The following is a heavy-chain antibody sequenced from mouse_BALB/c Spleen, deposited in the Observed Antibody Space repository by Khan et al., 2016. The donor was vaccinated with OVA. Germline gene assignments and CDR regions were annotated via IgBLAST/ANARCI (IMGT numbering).Heavy chain of an antibody. V-gene: IGHV1S137*01. CDR2: ISTYSGST. CDR1: GYTFTDYA. J-gene: IGHJ2*01. CDR3: ARPAYDGYYDY. Sequence: QVRLQQSGPELVRPGVSVKISCKGSGYTFTDYAMYWVKQSHAKSLEWIGLISTYSGSTNYNQKFKGKVTMTVDKSSSAAYMELARLTSEDSGIYYCARPAYDGYYDYWGQGTALTVSS. D-gene: IGHD2-3*01.